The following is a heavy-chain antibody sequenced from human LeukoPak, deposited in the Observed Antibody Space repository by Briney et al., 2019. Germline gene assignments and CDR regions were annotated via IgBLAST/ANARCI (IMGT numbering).Heavy chain of an antibody. CDR1: GGTFSSYA. CDR3: ARAGQGAAARPGHDAFDI. CDR2: IIPMFGTA. J-gene: IGHJ3*02. D-gene: IGHD6-6*01. V-gene: IGHV1-69*05. Sequence: GASVKVSCKASGGTFSSYAISWVRQAPGQGLEWMGGIIPMFGTANYAQKFQGRVTITTDESTSTAYMELSSLRSEDTAVYYCARAGQGAAARPGHDAFDIWGQGTMVTVSS.